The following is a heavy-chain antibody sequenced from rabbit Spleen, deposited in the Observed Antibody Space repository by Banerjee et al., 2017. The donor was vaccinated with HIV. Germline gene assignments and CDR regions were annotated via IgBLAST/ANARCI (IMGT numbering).Heavy chain of an antibody. Sequence: ESGGDLVKPGASLTLTCIASGVSFSGDSYMCWVRQAPGKGLEWIACIDTGSSGFTYFASWAKGRFTISKTSSTTVTLQMTSLTAADTATYFCARDTGSSFSSYGMDLWGPGTLVTVS. V-gene: IGHV1S40*01. CDR3: ARDTGSSFSSYGMDL. D-gene: IGHD8-1*01. CDR2: IDTGSSGFT. CDR1: GVSFSGDSY. J-gene: IGHJ6*01.